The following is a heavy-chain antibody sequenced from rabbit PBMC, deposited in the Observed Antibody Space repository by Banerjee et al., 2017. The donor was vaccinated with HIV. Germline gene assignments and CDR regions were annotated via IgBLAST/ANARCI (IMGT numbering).Heavy chain of an antibody. D-gene: IGHD1-1*01. CDR1: GFSFSSSAW. Sequence: QEQLEESGGDPVKPEGSLTLTCTASGFSFSSSAWLYWVRQAPGKGLEWIGCIDQGSSGTTWYASWVNGRFTITRSTSLNTVTLQMTSLTAADTATYFCARGDTGSRHSPFNLRGPGTLVTVS. CDR3: ARGDTGSRHSPFNL. V-gene: IGHV1S45*01. J-gene: IGHJ4*01. CDR2: IDQGSSGTT.